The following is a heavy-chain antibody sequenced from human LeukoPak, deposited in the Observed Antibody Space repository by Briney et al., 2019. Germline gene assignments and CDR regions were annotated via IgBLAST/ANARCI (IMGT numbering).Heavy chain of an antibody. J-gene: IGHJ4*02. CDR1: GFTFSSYG. D-gene: IGHD6-13*01. CDR3: AKGRGYSSSWYVFDY. Sequence: PGRSLRLSCAASGFTFSSYGMHWVRQAPGKGLEGVAVISYDGSNKYYADSVKGRFTISRDNSKNTLYLQMNSMRAEDKAVYYCAKGRGYSSSWYVFDYWGQGTLVTVSS. V-gene: IGHV3-30*18. CDR2: ISYDGSNK.